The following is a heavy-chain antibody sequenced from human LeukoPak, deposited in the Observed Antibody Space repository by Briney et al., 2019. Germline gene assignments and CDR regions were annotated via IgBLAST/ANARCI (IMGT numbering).Heavy chain of an antibody. D-gene: IGHD6-6*01. CDR3: ASSIVDRSNFDY. CDR1: GYTFTSYG. J-gene: IGHJ4*02. Sequence: ASVTVSCKASGYTFTSYGISWVRQAPGQGLEWMGWISAYNGNTNYAQKLQGRVTMTTETSTSTAYMELRSLRSDDTAVYYCASSIVDRSNFDYRGQGTLVTVSS. V-gene: IGHV1-18*01. CDR2: ISAYNGNT.